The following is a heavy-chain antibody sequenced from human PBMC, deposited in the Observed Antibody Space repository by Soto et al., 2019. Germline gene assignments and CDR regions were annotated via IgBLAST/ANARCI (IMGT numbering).Heavy chain of an antibody. V-gene: IGHV1-46*01. CDR2: INPSGGST. CDR1: GYTFTSYY. Sequence: QVQLVQSGAEVKKPGASVKVSCKASGYTFTSYYIHWVRQSPGQGLEWMGIINPSGGSTSYAQKFQGRVTMTRDTSTSTVYMELSSLRSEDTAVYYCARVDSSGYYYPRYFDYWGQGTLVTVSS. J-gene: IGHJ4*02. D-gene: IGHD3-22*01. CDR3: ARVDSSGYYYPRYFDY.